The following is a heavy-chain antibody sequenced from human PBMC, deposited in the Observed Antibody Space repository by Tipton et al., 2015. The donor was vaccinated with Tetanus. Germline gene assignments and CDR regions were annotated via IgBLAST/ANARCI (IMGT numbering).Heavy chain of an antibody. CDR1: GDSGSRHY. D-gene: IGHD2-8*01. Sequence: GLVKPSGTLSLTCTVSGDSGSRHYWSWIRQPPGKALEWIGDIFYSGNSISNPSFRSRVTMSVDTSRTLFSLTLIAVTAADTAVYFCARGLIDDFLGSRIYFDSWGPGTLVTVSS. CDR2: IFYSGNS. V-gene: IGHV4-59*02. J-gene: IGHJ4*02. CDR3: ARGLIDDFLGSRIYFDS.